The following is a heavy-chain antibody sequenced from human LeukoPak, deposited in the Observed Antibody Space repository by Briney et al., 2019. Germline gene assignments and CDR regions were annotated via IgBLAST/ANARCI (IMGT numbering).Heavy chain of an antibody. Sequence: GGSLRLSCAASGFTFSSYSMNWVRQAPGKGLEWVSYISSSSRTIYYADSVKGRFTISRDNAKNSLYLQMNSLSPEETAVYYCARDTVYFGSGTYSDYWGQGTLVTVSS. CDR1: GFTFSSYS. J-gene: IGHJ4*02. V-gene: IGHV3-48*04. CDR2: ISSSSRTI. CDR3: ARDTVYFGSGTYSDY. D-gene: IGHD3-10*01.